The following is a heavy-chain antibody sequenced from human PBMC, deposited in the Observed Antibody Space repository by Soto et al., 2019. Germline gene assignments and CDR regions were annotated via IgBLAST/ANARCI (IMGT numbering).Heavy chain of an antibody. CDR2: INGGNGNT. CDR3: ARGYTSSWYAFDI. V-gene: IGHV1-3*01. D-gene: IGHD6-13*01. CDR1: GYMLARYA. J-gene: IGHJ3*02. Sequence: QDQLVQSGAEVKKPGASVKVSCKASGYMLARYAMHWVRQAPGQRLEWMASINGGNGNTRYSQKVQGRVTITRDTSTNTAYMELSSLRPEDTSVYYCARGYTSSWYAFDIWGQGTMVTVSA.